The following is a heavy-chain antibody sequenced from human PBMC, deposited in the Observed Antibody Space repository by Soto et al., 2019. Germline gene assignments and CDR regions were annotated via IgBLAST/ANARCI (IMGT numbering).Heavy chain of an antibody. Sequence: QVQLQESGPGLVKPSQTLSLTCTVSGGSISSGGYYWSWIRQHPGKGLEWIGYIYYSGSTYYNPSLKSRVTLSVDTSKNPFSLKLSSVTAADTAVYYCARGMYYYDSSGYQVTPGNWFDPWGQGTLVTVSS. CDR2: IYYSGST. J-gene: IGHJ5*02. D-gene: IGHD3-22*01. V-gene: IGHV4-31*03. CDR3: ARGMYYYDSSGYQVTPGNWFDP. CDR1: GGSISSGGYY.